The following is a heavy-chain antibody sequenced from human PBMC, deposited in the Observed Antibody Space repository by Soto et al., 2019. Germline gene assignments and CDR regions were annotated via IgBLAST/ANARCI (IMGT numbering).Heavy chain of an antibody. D-gene: IGHD5-12*01. Sequence: EAQLLESGGRLVPPGGSLRLSCAASGFNFRSYAMNWVRQAPGKGLDWVSGISGRGHMTFYADSVRGRFTISRDNSKNTVYLQMNSLRPEDTALYSCAKVLGFSGYDFDWYFDLWGRGTLVTVSS. CDR2: ISGRGHMT. J-gene: IGHJ2*01. V-gene: IGHV3-23*01. CDR1: GFNFRSYA. CDR3: AKVLGFSGYDFDWYFDL.